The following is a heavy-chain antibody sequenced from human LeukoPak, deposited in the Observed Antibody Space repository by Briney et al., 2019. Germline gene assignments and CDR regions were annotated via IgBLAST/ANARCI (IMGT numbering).Heavy chain of an antibody. J-gene: IGHJ4*01. CDR2: ISAYNGNT. CDR3: ARIETSNYRAYYFNY. V-gene: IGHV1-18*01. D-gene: IGHD3-10*01. CDR1: GGTFSSYA. Sequence: ASVKVSCKASGGTFSSYAISWVRQAPGQGLECMGWISAYNGNTNYAQKFQGRVTMTTDTSTSTAYMELRSLRPDDTALYYCARIETSNYRAYYFNYWGHGTLVTVSS.